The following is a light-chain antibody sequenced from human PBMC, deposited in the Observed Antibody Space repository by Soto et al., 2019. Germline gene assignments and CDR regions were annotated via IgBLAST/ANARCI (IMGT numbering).Light chain of an antibody. V-gene: IGKV3-15*01. Sequence: EIVMTQSPATLSVSPGERATLSCRASQSVSSNLAWYQQKPGQAPSLLIYGASTRANGIPARFSGSGSGTEFTLTISSLQSEDFAVYYCQQYNNWPPWTFGQGTQVEIK. CDR2: GAS. J-gene: IGKJ1*01. CDR1: QSVSSN. CDR3: QQYNNWPPWT.